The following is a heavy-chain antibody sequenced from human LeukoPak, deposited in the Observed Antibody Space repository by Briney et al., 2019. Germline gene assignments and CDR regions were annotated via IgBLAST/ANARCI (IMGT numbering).Heavy chain of an antibody. CDR1: GGSIGSSSYY. CDR2: IYYSGST. J-gene: IGHJ2*01. V-gene: IGHV4-39*01. Sequence: SETLSLTCTVSGGSIGSSSYYWGWIRQPPGKGLEWIGSIYYSGSTYYNPSLKSRVTISVDTSKNQFSLKLSSVTAADTAVYYCARLGDGYNRRRSWYFDLWGRGTLVTVSS. D-gene: IGHD5-12*01. CDR3: ARLGDGYNRRRSWYFDL.